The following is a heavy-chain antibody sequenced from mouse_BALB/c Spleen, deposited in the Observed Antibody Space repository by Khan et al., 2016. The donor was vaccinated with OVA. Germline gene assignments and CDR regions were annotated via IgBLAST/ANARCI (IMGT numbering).Heavy chain of an antibody. J-gene: IGHJ2*01. Sequence: QVHVKQSEAELVKPGASVKLSCKASGYTFTSYWMHWVKQRPGQGLEWIGEINPSNGRTNYNEKFKSKATLTVDKSSSTAYMQLSSPTSEDSAVYYCARVITRDYWGQGTTLTVSS. CDR3: ARVITRDY. CDR2: INPSNGRT. CDR1: GYTFTSYW. V-gene: IGHV1S81*02. D-gene: IGHD6-1*01.